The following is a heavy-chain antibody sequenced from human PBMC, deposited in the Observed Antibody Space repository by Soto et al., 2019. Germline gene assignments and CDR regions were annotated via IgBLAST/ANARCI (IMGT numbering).Heavy chain of an antibody. CDR1: GYPLTYYA. CDR3: AKGSRMWTPDY. Sequence: SVKVSCKACGYPLTYYAMHWVRQAPGRRLEWMGWINTGNGNTKFSLKFQGRVTITRDTSATTAYMELTSLRSEDTAAYYCAKGSRMWTPDYWGQGTLVTVSS. J-gene: IGHJ4*02. V-gene: IGHV1-3*04. CDR2: INTGNGNT. D-gene: IGHD2-21*01.